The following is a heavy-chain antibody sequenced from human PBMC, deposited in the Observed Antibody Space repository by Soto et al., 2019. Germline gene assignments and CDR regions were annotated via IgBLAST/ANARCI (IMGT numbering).Heavy chain of an antibody. V-gene: IGHV1-69*13. CDR2: IIPVFGLV. CDR1: GGTPSNSA. Sequence: SVKVSCKASGGTPSNSAISWVRQAPGQGLEWMGGIIPVFGLVKYAQNFQGRVTITADESTNTAYMELSSMRPEDTAVYYCAGGRILVVGSRAYHGMEVWGPGTTGTGSS. J-gene: IGHJ6*02. D-gene: IGHD3-22*01. CDR3: AGGRILVVGSRAYHGMEV.